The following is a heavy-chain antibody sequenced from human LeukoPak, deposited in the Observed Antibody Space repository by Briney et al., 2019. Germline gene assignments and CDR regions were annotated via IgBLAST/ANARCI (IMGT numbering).Heavy chain of an antibody. CDR2: MNPNSGNT. CDR1: GYTFTSYD. CDR3: ARQLLWFGKPFDP. Sequence: ASVKVSCKASGYTFTSYDINWVRQATGQGLEWMGWMNPNSGNTGYAQKFQGRVTMTRNTSIGTAYMELSSLRSEDTAVYYCARQLLWFGKPFDPWGQGTLVTVSS. D-gene: IGHD3-10*01. J-gene: IGHJ5*02. V-gene: IGHV1-8*01.